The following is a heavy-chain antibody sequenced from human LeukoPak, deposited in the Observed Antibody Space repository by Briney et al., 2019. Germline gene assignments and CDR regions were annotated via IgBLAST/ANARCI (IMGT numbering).Heavy chain of an antibody. J-gene: IGHJ6*02. CDR2: IYTSGST. CDR3: ASTGDSSGYYPPYYYYGMDV. V-gene: IGHV4-61*02. CDR1: GGSISGGSYY. Sequence: PSQTLSLTCTVSGGSISGGSYYWSWIRQPAGKGLEWIGRIYTSGSTNYNPSLKSRVTISVDTSKNQFFLKLSSVTAADTAVYYCASTGDSSGYYPPYYYYGMDVWGQGTTVTVSS. D-gene: IGHD3-22*01.